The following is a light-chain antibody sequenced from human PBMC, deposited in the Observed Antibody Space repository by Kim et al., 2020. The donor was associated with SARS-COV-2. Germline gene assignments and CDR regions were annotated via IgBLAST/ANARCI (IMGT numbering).Light chain of an antibody. CDR3: SSYTSSSTSLYV. Sequence: SITISCTGTSSDVGGYNYVSWYQQHPGKAPKLMIYDVSKRPSGVSNRFSGSKSGNTASLTISGLQAEDEADYYCSSYTSSSTSLYVFGTGTKVTV. V-gene: IGLV2-14*04. CDR2: DVS. J-gene: IGLJ1*01. CDR1: SSDVGGYNY.